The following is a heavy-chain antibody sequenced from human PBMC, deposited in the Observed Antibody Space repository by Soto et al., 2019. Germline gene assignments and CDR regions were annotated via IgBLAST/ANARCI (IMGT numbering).Heavy chain of an antibody. Sequence: ASVKISCKASGYTFTCYAMHWVRQAPGQRLEWMGWINAGNGNTKYSQKFQGRVTITRDTSASTAYMELSSLRSEDTAVYYCARAGTGGYSGYDVARTYWFDPWGQGTLVTVSS. V-gene: IGHV1-3*01. J-gene: IGHJ5*02. D-gene: IGHD5-12*01. CDR2: INAGNGNT. CDR1: GYTFTCYA. CDR3: ARAGTGGYSGYDVARTYWFDP.